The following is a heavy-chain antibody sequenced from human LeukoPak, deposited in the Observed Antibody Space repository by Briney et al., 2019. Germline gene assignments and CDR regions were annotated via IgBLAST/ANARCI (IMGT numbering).Heavy chain of an antibody. CDR1: GYTFTGYY. CDR2: INPNSGGT. J-gene: IGHJ6*02. V-gene: IGHV1-2*02. CDR3: ASWVVVVPASNYYGMDV. D-gene: IGHD2-2*01. Sequence: ASVKVSCKASGYTFTGYYMHWVRQAPGQGLEWVGWINPNSGGTNYAQKFQGRVTMTRDTSISTAYMELSRLRSDDTAVYYCASWVVVVPASNYYGMDVWGQGTTVTVSS.